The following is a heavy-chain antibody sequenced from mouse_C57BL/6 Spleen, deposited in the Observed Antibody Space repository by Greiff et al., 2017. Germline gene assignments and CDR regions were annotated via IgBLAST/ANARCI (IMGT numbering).Heavy chain of an antibody. D-gene: IGHD2-2*01. CDR3: TLYGYDGGY. CDR2: IDPENGDT. V-gene: IGHV14-4*01. Sequence: VQLQPSGAELVRPGASVKLSCTASGFNIKDDYMHWVKQRPEQGLEWIGWIDPENGDTEYASKFQGKATITADTSSNTAYLQLSSLTSEDTAVYYCTLYGYDGGYWGQGTTLTVSS. J-gene: IGHJ2*01. CDR1: GFNIKDDY.